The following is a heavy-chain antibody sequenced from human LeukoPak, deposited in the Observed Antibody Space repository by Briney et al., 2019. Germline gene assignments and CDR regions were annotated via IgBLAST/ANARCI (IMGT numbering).Heavy chain of an antibody. J-gene: IGHJ4*02. D-gene: IGHD4-17*01. CDR2: INSDGSST. V-gene: IGHV3-74*01. CDR1: GFSLSRYW. Sequence: RGGSLRLSCTASGFSLSRYWMHWVRQAPWKGLVWVSRINSDGSSTNYADSVKGRFTISRDNAKNTLFLEMNSLRAEDTAVYYCATGDGDSRYYFDSWGQGTQVTVSS. CDR3: ATGDGDSRYYFDS.